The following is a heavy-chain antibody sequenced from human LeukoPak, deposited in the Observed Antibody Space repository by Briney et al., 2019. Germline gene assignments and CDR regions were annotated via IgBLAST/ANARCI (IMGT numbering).Heavy chain of an antibody. CDR2: IYTSGST. J-gene: IGHJ4*02. V-gene: IGHV4-61*02. Sequence: SETLSLTCTVSGGSISSGSYYWSWIRQPAGKGLEWIGRIYTSGSTNYNPSLKSRVTISVDTSKNQFSLKLSSVTAADTAVYYCARGPYYGSGSYWHWGQGTLVTVSS. D-gene: IGHD3-10*01. CDR1: GGSISSGSYY. CDR3: ARGPYYGSGSYWH.